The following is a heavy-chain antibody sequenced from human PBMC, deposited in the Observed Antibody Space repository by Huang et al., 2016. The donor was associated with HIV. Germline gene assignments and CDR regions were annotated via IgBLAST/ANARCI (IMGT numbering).Heavy chain of an antibody. V-gene: IGHV1-69*01. CDR1: GGSFSNHG. J-gene: IGHJ4*02. D-gene: IGHD2-2*01. CDR3: ARESNIVVVPHTIKFFDY. CDR2: IIPIFGTT. Sequence: QVQLVQSGAEVKKPGSSVTVSCKASGGSFSNHGFSWVRQGPGQGLEGVGWIIPIFGTTNYAQKFQGRVTITADESTGTADLELSSLRSEDTAVYFCARESNIVVVPHTIKFFDYWGQGTLVTVSS.